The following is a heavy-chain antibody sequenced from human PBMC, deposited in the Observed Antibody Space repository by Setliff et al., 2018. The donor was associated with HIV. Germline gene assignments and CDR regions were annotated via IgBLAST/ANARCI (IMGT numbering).Heavy chain of an antibody. V-gene: IGHV1-69*06. Sequence: ASVKVSCKASGGTFRSYAISWVRQAPGQGLEWMVRIIPIFGTASYAQKFQGRVTITADKSTSTAYMELSSLRSDDTAVYYCARDPGEGGGGFLEWTIGYYYYMDVWCKGTTVTVSS. J-gene: IGHJ6*03. D-gene: IGHD3-3*01. CDR3: ARDPGEGGGGFLEWTIGYYYYMDV. CDR1: GGTFRSYA. CDR2: IIPIFGTA.